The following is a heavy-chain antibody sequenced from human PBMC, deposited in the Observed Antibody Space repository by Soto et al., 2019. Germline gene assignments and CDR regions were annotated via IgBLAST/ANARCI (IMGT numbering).Heavy chain of an antibody. CDR2: ISGYHGDT. D-gene: IGHD3-10*01. V-gene: IGHV1-18*01. Sequence: GASVKVSCKAYGYTFSTSGISWVRRAPGQGLEWMGWISGYHGDTKYAQRRQGRVTMTTDTSTTTAYMELRGLRSDDTAVYYCATDGPGRDGLREFDHGGQGTLVTVSS. CDR3: ATDGPGRDGLREFDH. J-gene: IGHJ4*02. CDR1: GYTFSTSG.